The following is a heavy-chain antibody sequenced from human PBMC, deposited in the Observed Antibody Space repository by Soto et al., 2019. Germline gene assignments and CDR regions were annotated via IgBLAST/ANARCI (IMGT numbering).Heavy chain of an antibody. V-gene: IGHV1-18*04. D-gene: IGHD6-6*01. J-gene: IGHJ4*02. CDR2: TSTNNDDR. CDR3: ARERYVASRHSHFDY. Sequence: ASVKVSCKTSGYRFPTYGINWVRQAPGQGLEWLGWTSTNNDDRNYAQKFRGRVTFTTDTSTSTAYMELRSLISDDTAVYFCARERYVASRHSHFDYWGQGTLVTVSS. CDR1: GYRFPTYG.